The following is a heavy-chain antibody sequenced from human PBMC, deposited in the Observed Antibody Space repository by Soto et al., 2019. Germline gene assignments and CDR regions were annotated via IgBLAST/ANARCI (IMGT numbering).Heavy chain of an antibody. V-gene: IGHV1-69*01. D-gene: IGHD3-3*01. J-gene: IGHJ6*02. CDR3: ARERYYDFWSGYYNRGEYYYGMDV. CDR1: GGTFSSYA. CDR2: IIPIFGTA. Sequence: QVQLVQSGAAVKKPGSSVKVSCKASGGTFSSYAISWVRQAPGQGLEWMGGIIPIFGTANYAQKFQGRVTITADESTSTAYMELSSLRSEDTAVYYCARERYYDFWSGYYNRGEYYYGMDVWGRGTTVTVSS.